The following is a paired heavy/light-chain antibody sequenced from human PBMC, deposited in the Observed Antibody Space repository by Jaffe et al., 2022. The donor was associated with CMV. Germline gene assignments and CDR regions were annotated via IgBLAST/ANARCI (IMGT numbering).Heavy chain of an antibody. V-gene: IGHV3-21*01. CDR1: GFTFSSYS. Sequence: EVQLVESGGGLVKPGGSLRLSCAASGFTFSSYSMNWVRQAPGKGLEWVSSISSSSSYIYYADSVKGRFTISRDNAKNSLYLQMNSLRAEDTAVYYCARWSYDSSGYWGYDYYYYYMDVWGKGTTVTVSS. CDR3: ARWSYDSSGYWGYDYYYYYMDV. CDR2: ISSSSSYI. J-gene: IGHJ6*03. D-gene: IGHD3-22*01.
Light chain of an antibody. Sequence: QSVLTQPPSVSGAPGQRVTISCTGSSSNIGAGYDVHWYQQLPGTAPKLLIYGNSNRPSGVPDRFSGSKSGTSASLAITGLQAEDEADYYCQSYDSSLSEGVFGGGTKLTVL. V-gene: IGLV1-40*01. CDR2: GNS. CDR1: SSNIGAGYD. J-gene: IGLJ3*02. CDR3: QSYDSSLSEGV.